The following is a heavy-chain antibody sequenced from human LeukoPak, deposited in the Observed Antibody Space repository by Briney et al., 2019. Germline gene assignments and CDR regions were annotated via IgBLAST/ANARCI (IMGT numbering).Heavy chain of an antibody. J-gene: IGHJ5*01. CDR2: IYPRDSDT. V-gene: IGHV5-51*01. D-gene: IGHD1-1*01. CDR1: GYSFTTYW. CDR3: ARSPTGWFDS. Sequence: AGESLKISCKGFGYSFTTYWIGWVRQMPGKGLEWMGIIYPRDSDTRYSPSFQGQVTISADKSISTAYLQWSRLKASDTAVYYCARSPTGWFDSWGQGTLVTVSS.